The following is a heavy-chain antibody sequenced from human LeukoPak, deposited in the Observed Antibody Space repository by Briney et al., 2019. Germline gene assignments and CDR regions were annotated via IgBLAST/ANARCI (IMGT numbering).Heavy chain of an antibody. CDR3: TRDRSYSDFDY. V-gene: IGHV3-21*01. D-gene: IGHD3-10*01. J-gene: IGHJ4*02. CDR2: IGGTNGAI. Sequence: GGSLRLSCAASGFRFSDHTMNCVRQAPGKGLEWVSSIGGTNGAIFYADSVKGRFTISRDNVENSLSLQMNSLRAEDTAVYYCTRDRSYSDFDYWGQGTLVTVSS. CDR1: GFRFSDHT.